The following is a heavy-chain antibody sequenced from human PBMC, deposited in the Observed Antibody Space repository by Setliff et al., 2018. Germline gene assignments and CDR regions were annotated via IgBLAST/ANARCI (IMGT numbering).Heavy chain of an antibody. CDR1: GGSISSYY. Sequence: SETLSLTCTVSGGSISSYYWSWIRQPPGKGLEWIGYIYYSGSTNYNPSLKSRVTISVDTSKNLFSLKLSSVTAADTAVYYCARGVSGVSWTPRYWGRGTLVTVSS. V-gene: IGHV4-59*08. J-gene: IGHJ4*02. D-gene: IGHD2-15*01. CDR2: IYYSGST. CDR3: ARGVSGVSWTPRY.